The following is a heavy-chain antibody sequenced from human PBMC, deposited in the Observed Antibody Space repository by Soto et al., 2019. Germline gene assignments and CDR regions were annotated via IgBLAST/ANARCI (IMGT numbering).Heavy chain of an antibody. J-gene: IGHJ6*02. Sequence: SGKVSCKASGGTFSSYAISWVRQAPGQGLEWMGGIIPIFGTAKYAQKFQGRVTITADESTSTAYMELSSLRSEDTAVYYCANGSGSYYNGYYYYGMDVWGQGTTVTVSS. CDR3: ANGSGSYYNGYYYYGMDV. D-gene: IGHD3-10*01. CDR2: IIPIFGTA. CDR1: GGTFSSYA. V-gene: IGHV1-69*13.